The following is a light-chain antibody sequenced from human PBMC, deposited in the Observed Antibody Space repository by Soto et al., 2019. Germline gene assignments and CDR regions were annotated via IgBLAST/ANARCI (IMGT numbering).Light chain of an antibody. Sequence: IVMTQSPATLSVSPGEGATVSCRASQSVRRNLAWYQQKPGQAPRLLIYDASTRATGMPARFSGSGSGTEFTLTISSLQSEDFAVYYCLQYSYWPRTFGQVTKVEIK. CDR2: DAS. J-gene: IGKJ1*01. CDR3: LQYSYWPRT. V-gene: IGKV3-15*01. CDR1: QSVRRN.